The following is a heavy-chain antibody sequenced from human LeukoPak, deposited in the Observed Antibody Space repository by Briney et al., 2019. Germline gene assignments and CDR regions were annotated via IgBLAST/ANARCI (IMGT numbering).Heavy chain of an antibody. CDR3: ARVAARITMIVVVRGPPDI. CDR2: IIHSGST. J-gene: IGHJ3*02. D-gene: IGHD3-22*01. Sequence: SETLSLTCAVYGGSFSGYYWSWIRQPPGKGLEWIGEIIHSGSTNYNPSLKSRVTISVDTSKNQFSLKLSSVTAADTAVYYCARVAARITMIVVVRGPPDIWGQGAMVTVSS. CDR1: GGSFSGYY. V-gene: IGHV4-34*12.